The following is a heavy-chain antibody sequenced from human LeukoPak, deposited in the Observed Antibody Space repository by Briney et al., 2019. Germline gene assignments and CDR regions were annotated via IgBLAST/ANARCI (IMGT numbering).Heavy chain of an antibody. D-gene: IGHD3-10*01. Sequence: GASVKVSCKASGYSFTGYYMHWVRQAPGQGLEWVGWINPNSGGTKFAQKFEGRVTMTRDTSISTAYMEMSSLRSDDTAVYYCARVGSTRRHYMDVWGQGTTVTVSS. J-gene: IGHJ6*03. CDR2: INPNSGGT. CDR3: ARVGSTRRHYMDV. CDR1: GYSFTGYY. V-gene: IGHV1-2*02.